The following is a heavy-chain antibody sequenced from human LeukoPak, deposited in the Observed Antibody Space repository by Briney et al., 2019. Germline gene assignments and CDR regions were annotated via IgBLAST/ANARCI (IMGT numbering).Heavy chain of an antibody. CDR3: ARDRTAWFGDLLVGYGMDV. V-gene: IGHV3-23*01. Sequence: GGSLRLSCAASGFTFNNYAMNWVRQAPGKGLEWVSGFSDSGGRTYYADSVKGRFTISRDNSKNTLYLQMNSLRAEDTAVYYCARDRTAWFGDLLVGYGMDVWGQGTTVTVSS. J-gene: IGHJ6*02. D-gene: IGHD3-10*01. CDR1: GFTFNNYA. CDR2: FSDSGGRT.